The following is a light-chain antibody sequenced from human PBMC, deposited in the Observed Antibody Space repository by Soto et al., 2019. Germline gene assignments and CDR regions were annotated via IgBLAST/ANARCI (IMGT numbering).Light chain of an antibody. J-gene: IGKJ5*01. Sequence: IQVTQSPSSLSASGGRIVTITRRESQDIDNSLNWYQHKPGKAPKLLVYAVSFLETGVPSRFSGRGSGTVFSLTINSLQSDDFATYYCQQHDGRPTMTFGQGTRLEI. V-gene: IGKV1-33*01. CDR3: QQHDGRPTMT. CDR2: AVS. CDR1: QDIDNS.